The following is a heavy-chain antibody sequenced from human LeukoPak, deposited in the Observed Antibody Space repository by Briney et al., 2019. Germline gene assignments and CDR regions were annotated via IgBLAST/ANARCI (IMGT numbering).Heavy chain of an antibody. CDR2: ISSSSSYI. V-gene: IGHV3-21*01. J-gene: IGHJ4*02. Sequence: GGSLRLSCAASGFTFSSYSMNWVRQAPGKGLEWVSSISSSSSYIYYADSVKGRFTISRGNAKNSLYLQMNSLRAEDTAVYYCARDPTAMVDYWGQGTLVTVSS. D-gene: IGHD5-18*01. CDR3: ARDPTAMVDY. CDR1: GFTFSSYS.